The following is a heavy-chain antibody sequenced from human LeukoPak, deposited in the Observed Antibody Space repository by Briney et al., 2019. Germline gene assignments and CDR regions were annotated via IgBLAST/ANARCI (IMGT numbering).Heavy chain of an antibody. V-gene: IGHV3-64*01. CDR2: ISSNGGST. D-gene: IGHD4-23*01. CDR3: ARADYGGNSDY. J-gene: IGHJ4*02. CDR1: GFTFSSYA. Sequence: GGSLRLSCAASGFTFSSYAMHWVRQAPGKGLEYVSAISSNGGSTYYANSVKGRFTISRDNSKNTLYLQMGSLRAEDMAVYYCARADYGGNSDYWGQGTLVTVSS.